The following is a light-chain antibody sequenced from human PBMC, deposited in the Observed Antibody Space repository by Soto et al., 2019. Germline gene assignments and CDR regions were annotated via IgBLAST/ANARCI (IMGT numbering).Light chain of an antibody. Sequence: DIQMTQSPSTLSASVGDRVTITCRASQSINNWLAWYQQKPGKAPKLIIFKASTLEIGVPSRFSGSGSGTEFTLSISSLQPDDFATYFCQQYESFPRTFGQGTKVEMK. V-gene: IGKV1-5*03. CDR3: QQYESFPRT. CDR1: QSINNW. J-gene: IGKJ1*01. CDR2: KAS.